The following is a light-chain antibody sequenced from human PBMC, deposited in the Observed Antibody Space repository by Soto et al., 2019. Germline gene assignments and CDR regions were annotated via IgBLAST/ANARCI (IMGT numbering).Light chain of an antibody. CDR2: KAS. CDR3: HQYNSYSVT. CDR1: QSISSW. Sequence: DLQMTQSPSTLSASVGDRVTITCRASQSISSWLAWYQQKPGKAPKLLIYKASSLESGVPSRFSGSGSGTEFTLTISSLQPDDFATYYCHQYNSYSVTFGQGTKLEIK. J-gene: IGKJ2*01. V-gene: IGKV1-5*03.